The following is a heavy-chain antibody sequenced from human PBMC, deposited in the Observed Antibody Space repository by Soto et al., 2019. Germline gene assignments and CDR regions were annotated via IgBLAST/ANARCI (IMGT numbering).Heavy chain of an antibody. CDR3: AKDPLIQMNAIDMAFDY. D-gene: IGHD2-21*01. J-gene: IGHJ4*02. CDR2: ITHSGGRT. V-gene: IGHV3-23*01. CDR1: GFTFSSYA. Sequence: GGSLRLSCAVSGFTFSSYAMSWVRQAPGKGLEWVSTITHSGGRTYYADSVKGRFTISRDNSKNTLYLQMNSLRAEDTAVYYCAKDPLIQMNAIDMAFDYWGQGTLVTVSS.